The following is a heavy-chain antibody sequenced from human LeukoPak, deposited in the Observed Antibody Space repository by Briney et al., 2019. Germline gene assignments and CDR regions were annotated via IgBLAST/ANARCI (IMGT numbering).Heavy chain of an antibody. CDR1: GGSISSYY. Sequence: RTSETLSLTCTVSGGSISSYYWSWIRQPAGKGLEWIGRIYTSGSTNYKPSLKSRVTILIDTSKKQFSLKLSSVTAADTAVYYCARESGYTYGRDYWGQGTLVTVSS. D-gene: IGHD5-18*01. V-gene: IGHV4-4*07. CDR3: ARESGYTYGRDY. CDR2: IYTSGST. J-gene: IGHJ4*02.